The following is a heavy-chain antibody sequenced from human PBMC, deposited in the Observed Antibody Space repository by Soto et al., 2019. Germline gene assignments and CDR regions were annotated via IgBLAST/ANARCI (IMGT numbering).Heavy chain of an antibody. CDR1: GFTFSSYW. D-gene: IGHD2-15*01. V-gene: IGHV3-74*01. Sequence: PGGSLRLSCAASGFTFSSYWMHWVRQAPGKGLVWVSRINSDGSSTYYADSVKGRFTISRDNSKNTLYLQMNSLRAEDTAVYYCAKDPPVYCSGGSCYQLVWFDPWGQGTLVTVSS. J-gene: IGHJ5*02. CDR2: INSDGSST. CDR3: AKDPPVYCSGGSCYQLVWFDP.